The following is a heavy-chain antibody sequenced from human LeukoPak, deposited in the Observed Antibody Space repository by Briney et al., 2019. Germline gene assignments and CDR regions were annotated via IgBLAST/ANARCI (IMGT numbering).Heavy chain of an antibody. V-gene: IGHV3-7*01. CDR1: GFTFSHYW. D-gene: IGHD3-22*01. CDR2: IKEDGSEK. Sequence: GGSLRLSCAPSGFTFSHYWMSWVRQALGKGLEWVANIKEDGSEKYYVDSVKGRFTISRDNAKNSLSLQVNSLRAEDTAVYYCARSRSGYYEDYWGQGTLVTVSS. J-gene: IGHJ4*02. CDR3: ARSRSGYYEDY.